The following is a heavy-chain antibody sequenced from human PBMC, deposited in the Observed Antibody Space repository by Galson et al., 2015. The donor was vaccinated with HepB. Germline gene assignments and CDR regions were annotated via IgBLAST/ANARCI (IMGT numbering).Heavy chain of an antibody. CDR1: ASRCGSHR. CDR2: IKQDGSEK. Sequence: ALIPCCAAAASRCGSHRMNWARQAPGDGLEWVANIKQDGSEKHYAVSVKGRFTISSDNAKNSLYLQMNSLRAEDTAVYYCAEITSDWGPGTLVTVSS. D-gene: IGHD1-14*01. J-gene: IGHJ4*02. CDR3: AEITSD. V-gene: IGHV3-7*01.